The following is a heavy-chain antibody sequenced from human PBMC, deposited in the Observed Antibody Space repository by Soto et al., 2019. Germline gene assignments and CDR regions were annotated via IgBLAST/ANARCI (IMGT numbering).Heavy chain of an antibody. J-gene: IGHJ4*02. D-gene: IGHD1-7*01. CDR3: AKGDRGWQRVIAHHETGTYDY. V-gene: IGHV3-23*01. CDR2: ISGSGGST. Sequence: LGGSRRLSCAASGFTFSSYAMSWVRQAPGKGLEWVSAISGSGGSTYYADSVKGRFTISRDNSKNTLYLQMNSLRAEDTAVYYCAKGDRGWQRVIAHHETGTYDYWGQGTLVTVSS. CDR1: GFTFSSYA.